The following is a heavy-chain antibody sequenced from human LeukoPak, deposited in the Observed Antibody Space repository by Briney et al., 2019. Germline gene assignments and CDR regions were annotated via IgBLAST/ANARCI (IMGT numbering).Heavy chain of an antibody. CDR1: GFTFSSYG. CDR2: IWYDGSNK. D-gene: IGHD3-22*01. Sequence: PGRPLRLSCAASGFTFSSYGMHWVRQAPGKGLEWVAVIWYDGSNKYYADSVKGRFTISRDNSKNTLYLQMNSLRAEDTAVYYCAGDLEAYYDSSGYALDYWGQGTLVTVSS. J-gene: IGHJ4*02. CDR3: AGDLEAYYDSSGYALDY. V-gene: IGHV3-33*01.